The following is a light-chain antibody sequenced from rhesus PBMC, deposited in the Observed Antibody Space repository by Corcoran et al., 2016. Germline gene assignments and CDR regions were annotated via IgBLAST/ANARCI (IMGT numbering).Light chain of an antibody. Sequence: DIQMTQSPSSLSASVGDRVTITCQASQGISNWLAWYQQKPGKAPKLLIYGASSLQSGVPSRFSGSGAGTDFTLTIISLQPEDFATYYGQQHNSHPRTFGQGTKVEIK. V-gene: IGKV1-33*02. CDR2: GAS. CDR3: QQHNSHPRT. CDR1: QGISNW. J-gene: IGKJ1*01.